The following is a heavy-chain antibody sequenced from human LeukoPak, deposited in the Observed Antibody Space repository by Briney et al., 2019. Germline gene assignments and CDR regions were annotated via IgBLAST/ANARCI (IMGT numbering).Heavy chain of an antibody. CDR3: ARSDDYGDCLDDY. D-gene: IGHD4-17*01. J-gene: IGHJ4*02. CDR1: GYTFTSYI. Sequence: ASVKVSCKASGYTFTSYIIHWVRQAPGQRLEWMGWINAGNGDTNYSQKLRDRVTITWDTSASTAYMTLGSLRSEGTAVYYCARSDDYGDCLDDYWAREPWSPSPQ. V-gene: IGHV1-3*01. CDR2: INAGNGDT.